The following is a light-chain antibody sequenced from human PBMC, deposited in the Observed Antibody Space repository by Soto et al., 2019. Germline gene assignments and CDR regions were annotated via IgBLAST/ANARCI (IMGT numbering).Light chain of an antibody. CDR2: DAS. Sequence: EIVMTQSPATLSVSPGERATLSCRASQSVRTYVAWYQHKAGQAPRLLIYDASNRATGIPARFSGSGFGTDFTLTISSLEPEDFAVYFCQQRINWRSTFGGGTKVDIK. J-gene: IGKJ4*01. CDR3: QQRINWRST. V-gene: IGKV3-11*01. CDR1: QSVRTY.